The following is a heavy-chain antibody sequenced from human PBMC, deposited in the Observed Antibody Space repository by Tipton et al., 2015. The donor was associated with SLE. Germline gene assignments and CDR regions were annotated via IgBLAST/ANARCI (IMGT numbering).Heavy chain of an antibody. CDR3: ARGYSSSWYVI. D-gene: IGHD6-13*01. Sequence: TLSLTCTVSGDSISSYYWSWIRQPPGKGLEWIGYLFYSGSTNYNPSLKSRVTISVDTSKNQFSLKLSSVIAADAAVYYCARGYSSSWYVIWGQGTLVTVPS. CDR2: LFYSGST. V-gene: IGHV4-59*01. J-gene: IGHJ4*02. CDR1: GDSISSYY.